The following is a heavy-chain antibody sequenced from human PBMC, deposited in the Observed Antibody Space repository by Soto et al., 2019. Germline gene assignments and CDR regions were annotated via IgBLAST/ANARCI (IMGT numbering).Heavy chain of an antibody. J-gene: IGHJ4*02. Sequence: QVQLVQSGAEEKKPGASVKVSCKASGYTFTSYAMHWVRQAPGQRLEWMGWINAGNGNTKYSQKFQGRVTITRDTSASTVYMKLSSLRAEDTAGYYCAGVSGWYVLDYWGQGTLVTVSS. CDR1: GYTFTSYA. D-gene: IGHD6-19*01. V-gene: IGHV1-3*05. CDR3: AGVSGWYVLDY. CDR2: INAGNGNT.